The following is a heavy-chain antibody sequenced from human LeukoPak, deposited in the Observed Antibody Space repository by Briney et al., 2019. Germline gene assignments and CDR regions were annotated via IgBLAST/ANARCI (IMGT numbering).Heavy chain of an antibody. CDR1: GGSISSYY. CDR3: ARGPRAVAGPNWFDP. D-gene: IGHD6-19*01. V-gene: IGHV4-59*01. CDR2: IYYSGST. Sequence: SETLSLTCTVSGGSISSYYWSWTRQPPGKGLEWIGYIYYSGSTNCNPSLKSRVTISVDTSKNQFSLKLSSVTAADTAVYYCARGPRAVAGPNWFDPWRQGTLVTVSS. J-gene: IGHJ5*02.